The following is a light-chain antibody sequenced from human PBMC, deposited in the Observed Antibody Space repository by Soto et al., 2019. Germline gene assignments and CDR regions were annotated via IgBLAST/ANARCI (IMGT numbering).Light chain of an antibody. CDR1: QTISSY. CDR2: GVA. CDR3: QQGFTTPWT. J-gene: IGKJ1*01. Sequence: DILMTQSPSSLSASVGDSVTITCRASQTISSYLNWYQQKPGKAPTLLMFGVATVQSGVPSRSSGSGSGTEFTLTISSLQPEDFATYYCQQGFTTPWTFGQGTKV. V-gene: IGKV1-39*01.